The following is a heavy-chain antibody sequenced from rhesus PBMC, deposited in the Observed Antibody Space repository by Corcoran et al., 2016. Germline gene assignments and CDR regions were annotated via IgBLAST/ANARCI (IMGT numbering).Heavy chain of an antibody. CDR3: ARPNLDWLFGYGLDS. V-gene: IGHV4-80*01. CDR2: INGNSGST. Sequence: QVQLQESGPGLVKPSETLSLTCTVSGASISSNWWSWFRQPPGKGLEWIGEINGNSGSTNYNPPRKSRVTISKDASKNQFSLKLSSVTAADTAVYYCARPNLDWLFGYGLDSWGQGVVVTVSS. CDR1: GASISSNW. D-gene: IGHD3-3*01. J-gene: IGHJ6*01.